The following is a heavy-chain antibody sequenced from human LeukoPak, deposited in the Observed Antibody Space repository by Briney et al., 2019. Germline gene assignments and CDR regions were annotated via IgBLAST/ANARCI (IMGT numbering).Heavy chain of an antibody. CDR2: ISAYNGNT. CDR3: ARDLRGYSYGYYFDY. V-gene: IGHV1-18*01. Sequence: ASVKVSCKASGYTFTSYGISWVRQAPGQGLEWMGWISAYNGNTNYAQTLQGRVTMTTDTSTSTAYMELRSLRSDDTAVYYCARDLRGYSYGYYFDYWGQGTLVTVSS. J-gene: IGHJ4*02. CDR1: GYTFTSYG. D-gene: IGHD5-18*01.